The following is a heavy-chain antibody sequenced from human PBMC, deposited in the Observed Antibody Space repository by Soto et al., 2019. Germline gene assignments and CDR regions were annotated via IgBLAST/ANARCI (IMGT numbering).Heavy chain of an antibody. J-gene: IGHJ4*02. Sequence: ADTLSLTCTVSGGSISSCYWSWIRQPPGKGLEWIGYIYYSGSTNYNPSLKSRVTISVDTSKNQFSLKLSSVTAADTAVYYCARHRLGRFLEWYIDYWGQGTLVTVSS. V-gene: IGHV4-59*08. CDR2: IYYSGST. CDR3: ARHRLGRFLEWYIDY. CDR1: GGSISSCY. D-gene: IGHD3-3*01.